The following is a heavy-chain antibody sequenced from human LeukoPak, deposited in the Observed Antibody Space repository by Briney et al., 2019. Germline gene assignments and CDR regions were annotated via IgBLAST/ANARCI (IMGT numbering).Heavy chain of an antibody. CDR2: IIPIFGTS. CDR1: RGTFSSYA. D-gene: IGHD1-26*01. J-gene: IGHJ4*02. CDR3: ARDRLGATRPSVIFDY. V-gene: IGHV1-69*05. Sequence: ASVTVSCKASRGTFSSYAINWVRQAPGQGLEWMGGIIPIFGTSNYAQKFKGRVTMTRDTSTSTVYMELSSLRSEDTAVYYCARDRLGATRPSVIFDYWGQGTLVTVSS.